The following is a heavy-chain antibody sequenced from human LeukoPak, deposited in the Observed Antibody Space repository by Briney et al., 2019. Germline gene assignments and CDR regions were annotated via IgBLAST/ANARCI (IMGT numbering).Heavy chain of an antibody. D-gene: IGHD6-13*01. V-gene: IGHV3-11*01. CDR1: GFTFSDYY. Sequence: GGSLRLSCAASGFTFSDYYMSWIRQAPGKGLEWVSYISSSGSTIYYADSVKGRFTISRDNAKNSLYLQMNSLRAEDTAVYYCAGVRYSSSWYYFDYWGQGTLVTVSS. CDR3: AGVRYSSSWYYFDY. CDR2: ISSSGSTI. J-gene: IGHJ4*02.